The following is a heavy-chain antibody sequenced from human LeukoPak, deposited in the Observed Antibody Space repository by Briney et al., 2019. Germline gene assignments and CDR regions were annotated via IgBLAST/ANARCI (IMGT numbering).Heavy chain of an antibody. J-gene: IGHJ6*02. CDR2: ISNSSSYT. CDR1: GFTFSDYY. CDR3: ARDLRVRARLNDYYYYYGMDV. D-gene: IGHD3-10*01. Sequence: GGSLRLSCAASGFTFSDYYMSWIRQAPGKGLEWVSYISNSSSYTNYADSVKGRFTISRDNAKNSLYLQMNSLRAEDTAVYYCARDLRVRARLNDYYYYYGMDVWGQGTTVTVSS. V-gene: IGHV3-11*06.